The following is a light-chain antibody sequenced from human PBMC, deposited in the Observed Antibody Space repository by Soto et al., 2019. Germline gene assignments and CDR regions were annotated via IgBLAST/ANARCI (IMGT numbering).Light chain of an antibody. CDR2: GAS. V-gene: IGKV3-20*01. CDR1: QSVSSSY. Sequence: EIVLTQSPGTLSLSPGERATLSCRASQSVSSSYLAWYQQKPGQAPRLLIYGASSSATGIPDRFSGSGSGTDFTLTISRLEAEDFALYYFQQYGRSSFGRGTKVEIK. CDR3: QQYGRSS. J-gene: IGKJ4*01.